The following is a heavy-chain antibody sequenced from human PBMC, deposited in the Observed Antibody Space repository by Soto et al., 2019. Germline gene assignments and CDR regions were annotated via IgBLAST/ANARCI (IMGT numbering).Heavy chain of an antibody. CDR3: ARLSYYDSSVFYHFDY. Sequence: QVQLQESGPGLVKPSQTLSLTCTVSGGSISSGAYYWSWIRQHPGEGLEWIGYVYYSGTTYYNPSLKRRLNISVDTSKHQFSLKLSSVTAADTAVYYCARLSYYDSSVFYHFDYWGQGALVTVSS. D-gene: IGHD3-22*01. J-gene: IGHJ4*02. CDR1: GGSISSGAYY. CDR2: VYYSGTT. V-gene: IGHV4-31*03.